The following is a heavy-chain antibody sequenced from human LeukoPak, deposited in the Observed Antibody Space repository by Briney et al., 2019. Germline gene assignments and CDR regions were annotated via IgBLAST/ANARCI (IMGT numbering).Heavy chain of an antibody. J-gene: IGHJ4*02. CDR1: GFTFSSYG. D-gene: IGHD6-19*01. CDR3: AKAEQWLGYYFDY. V-gene: IGHV3-30*18. Sequence: PGGSLRLSCAASGFTFSSYGMHWVRQAPARGLGGGAVISYDGSNKYYADSVKGRFTISRDNSKNTLYLQMNSLRAEDTAVYYCAKAEQWLGYYFDYWGQGTLVTVSS. CDR2: ISYDGSNK.